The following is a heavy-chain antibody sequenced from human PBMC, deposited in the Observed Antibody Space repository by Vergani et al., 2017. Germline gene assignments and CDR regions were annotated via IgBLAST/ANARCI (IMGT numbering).Heavy chain of an antibody. V-gene: IGHV3-7*03. CDR3: ARAYGRYDWFDY. D-gene: IGHD1-20*01. CDR1: GFTFSSYW. CDR2: ITQDGSEK. J-gene: IGHJ4*01. Sequence: EVQLVESGGGLVQPGGSLRLSCAASGFTFSSYWMSWVRQAPGKGLEWVANITQDGSEKYYVDSVKGRFTISRDNAKNTLYLQMNSLRVEDTAVYYCARAYGRYDWFDYWGQRTLVTVSS.